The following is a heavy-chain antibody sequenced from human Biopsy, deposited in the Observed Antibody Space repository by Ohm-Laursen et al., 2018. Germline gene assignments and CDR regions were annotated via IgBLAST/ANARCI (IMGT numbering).Heavy chain of an antibody. J-gene: IGHJ4*02. Sequence: SETLSPTCAVSGGSISSFYWTWIRQPPGKGPEWIGDISDSGSTNYKPSLKSRVIISVDTSKNQFSLNLSSVTAADTAVYYCARRGSGGRSFDHWGQGTLVTVSS. D-gene: IGHD2-15*01. CDR3: ARRGSGGRSFDH. V-gene: IGHV4-59*08. CDR1: GGSISSFY. CDR2: ISDSGST.